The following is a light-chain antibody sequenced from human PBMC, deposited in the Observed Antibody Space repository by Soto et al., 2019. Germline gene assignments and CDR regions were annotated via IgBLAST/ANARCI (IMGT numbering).Light chain of an antibody. CDR3: SSYTSSSTWV. J-gene: IGLJ1*01. V-gene: IGLV2-14*01. CDR1: SSDVGGYNY. Sequence: QSVLTQPASVSGSPGQSITISCTGTSSDVGGYNYVSWYQQHPGKAPKLMIYDVSNRPSGVSNRFSGSKSGNTASLTISGIQAEDEADYYCSSYTSSSTWVFGTGTKVTVL. CDR2: DVS.